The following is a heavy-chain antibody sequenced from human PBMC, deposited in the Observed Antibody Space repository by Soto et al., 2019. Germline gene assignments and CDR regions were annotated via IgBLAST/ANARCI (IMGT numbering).Heavy chain of an antibody. V-gene: IGHV3-23*01. D-gene: IGHD1-1*01. CDR2: ISGSGGST. CDR1: GLTFSSYA. Sequence: LRLSCAASGLTFSSYAMSWVRQAPGKGLEWVSAISGSGGSTYYADSVKGRFTISRDNSKNTLYLQMNSLRAEDTAVYYCAKDKPGTTSFDDWGQGTLVTVSS. J-gene: IGHJ4*02. CDR3: AKDKPGTTSFDD.